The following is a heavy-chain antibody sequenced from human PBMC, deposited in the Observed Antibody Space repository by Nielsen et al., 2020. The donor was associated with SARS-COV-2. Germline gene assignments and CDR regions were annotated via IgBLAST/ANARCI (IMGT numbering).Heavy chain of an antibody. CDR1: GFTFSSYS. J-gene: IGHJ4*02. Sequence: GGSLRLSCAASGFTFSSYSMNWVRQAPGKGLEWVSSISSSSSYIYYADSVKGRFTISRDNAKKSLYLQMNSLRAEDTALYYCAKVATSEDWFDYWGREPWSPSPQ. CDR3: AKVATSEDWFDY. V-gene: IGHV3-21*04. D-gene: IGHD5-12*01. CDR2: ISSSSSYI.